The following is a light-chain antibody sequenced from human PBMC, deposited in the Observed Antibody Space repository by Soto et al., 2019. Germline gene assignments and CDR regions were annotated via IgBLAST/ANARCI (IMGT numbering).Light chain of an antibody. CDR1: QTVSSN. CDR2: GAS. J-gene: IGKJ4*01. V-gene: IGKV3-15*01. Sequence: EIVMTQSPATLSVSPGERATLSCRAIQTVSSNLAWYQQKLGQAPRLPMYGASTRATGIPDRFSGSGSGTEFNLTISSLQSEDFAVYECQQYDXWPLTFGGGTKXXXK. CDR3: QQYDXWPLT.